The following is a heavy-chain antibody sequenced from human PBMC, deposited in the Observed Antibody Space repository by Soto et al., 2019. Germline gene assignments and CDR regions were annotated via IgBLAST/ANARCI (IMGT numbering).Heavy chain of an antibody. CDR1: GGSISSGGYS. D-gene: IGHD3-10*01. J-gene: IGHJ6*02. V-gene: IGHV4-30-2*01. CDR2: IYHSGST. CDR3: ARGTTMVRGVISTVPATGMDV. Sequence: PSETLSLTCAVSGGSISSGGYSWSWIRQPPGKGLEWIGYIYHSGSTYYNPSLKSRVTISVDTSKNQFSLKLSSVTAADTAVYYCARGTTMVRGVISTVPATGMDVWGQGTTVTVSS.